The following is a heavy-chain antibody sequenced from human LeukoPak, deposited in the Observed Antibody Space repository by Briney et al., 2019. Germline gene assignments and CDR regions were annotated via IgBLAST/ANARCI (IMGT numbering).Heavy chain of an antibody. D-gene: IGHD4-23*01. CDR2: INHSGSN. V-gene: IGHV4-34*01. CDR1: GGSFSGYY. Sequence: SETLSLTCAVYGGSFSGYYWSWIRQPPGKGLEWIGEINHSGSNNYNPSLKRRVTISVDTSKNQFSLKLSSVTAADTAVYYCARRPDGGYGMDVWGQGTTVTVSS. CDR3: ARRPDGGYGMDV. J-gene: IGHJ6*02.